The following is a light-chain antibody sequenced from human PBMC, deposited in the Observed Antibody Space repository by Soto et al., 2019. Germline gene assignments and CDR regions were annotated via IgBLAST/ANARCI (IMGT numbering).Light chain of an antibody. J-gene: IGLJ2*01. V-gene: IGLV1-47*01. CDR2: RNN. CDR3: AAWDDSLSGYVV. CDR1: GSNIGSNY. Sequence: QSVLTQPPSASGTPGQRVTISCSGSGSNIGSNYVYWYQQLPGTAPKLLIYRNNQRPSGVPDRFSGSKSGTAASLAISGLRSEDEADYDCAAWDDSLSGYVVFGGGTKLTVL.